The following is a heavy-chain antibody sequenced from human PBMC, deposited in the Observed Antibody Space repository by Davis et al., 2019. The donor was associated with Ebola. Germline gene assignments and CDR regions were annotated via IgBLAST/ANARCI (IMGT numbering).Heavy chain of an antibody. CDR3: SADDY. J-gene: IGHJ4*02. V-gene: IGHV3-73*01. Sequence: GESLKISCAASRFTFSGSAMHWVRQASGKGLEWVGRIRSKANSYATAYAASVKGRFTISRDDSKNTAYLQMNSLKTEDTAVYYCSADDYWGQGTLVTVSS. D-gene: IGHD2-2*01. CDR2: IRSKANSYAT. CDR1: RFTFSGSA.